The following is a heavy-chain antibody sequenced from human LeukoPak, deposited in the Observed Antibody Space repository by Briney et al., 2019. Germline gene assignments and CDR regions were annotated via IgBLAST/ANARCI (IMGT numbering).Heavy chain of an antibody. CDR2: IYYSGTT. CDR1: GGSINTVTYY. Sequence: SETLSLTCTVSGGSINTVTYYWGWIRQPPGKGLEWIGSIYYSGTTHNNASLEGRVTNSVDTSKNQFSLRLTSVTAADTAVYYCASLRYYGSADWGQGTLVTVSS. J-gene: IGHJ4*02. D-gene: IGHD3-10*01. V-gene: IGHV4-39*01. CDR3: ASLRYYGSAD.